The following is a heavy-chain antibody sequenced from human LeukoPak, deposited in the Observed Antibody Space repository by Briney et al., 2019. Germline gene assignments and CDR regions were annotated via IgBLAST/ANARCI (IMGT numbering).Heavy chain of an antibody. CDR2: INPSGGST. Sequence: GASVKVSCKASGYTFTSYYMHWVRQAPGQGLEWMGIINPSGGSTSYAQKFQGRVTMTRDTSTSTVYMELSSLRSDDTAVYYCARAPGAMGYYYYGMDVWGQGTTVTVSS. V-gene: IGHV1-46*01. CDR3: ARAPGAMGYYYYGMDV. J-gene: IGHJ6*02. D-gene: IGHD5-18*01. CDR1: GYTFTSYY.